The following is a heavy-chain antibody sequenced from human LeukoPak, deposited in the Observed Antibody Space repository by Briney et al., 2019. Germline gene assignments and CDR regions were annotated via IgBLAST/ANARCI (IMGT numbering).Heavy chain of an antibody. CDR1: GYTFTSYG. D-gene: IGHD1-14*01. V-gene: IGHV1-18*01. CDR2: ISAYNGNT. J-gene: IGHJ6*02. CDR3: ARDLRTLSEDYYYYGMDV. Sequence: ASVKVSCKASGYTFTSYGISWVRQAPGQGLEWMGWISAYNGNTNYAQKLQGRVTMTTDASTSTAYMELSRLRSDDTAVYYCARDLRTLSEDYYYYGMDVWGQGTTVTVSS.